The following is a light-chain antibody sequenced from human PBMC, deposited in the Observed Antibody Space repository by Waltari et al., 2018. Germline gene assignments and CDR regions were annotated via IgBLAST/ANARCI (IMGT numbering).Light chain of an antibody. V-gene: IGKV3-20*01. J-gene: IGKJ4*01. CDR1: QSVNNNW. Sequence: EIVLTQSPGTLSLSPGERATLFCRASQSVNNNWLAWYQQKPGQAPRLVIYGASSRATGIPDRFSGSGSGTDFTLTISRLDPEDFAVYYCQQYGSSPFTFGGGTKVEIK. CDR2: GAS. CDR3: QQYGSSPFT.